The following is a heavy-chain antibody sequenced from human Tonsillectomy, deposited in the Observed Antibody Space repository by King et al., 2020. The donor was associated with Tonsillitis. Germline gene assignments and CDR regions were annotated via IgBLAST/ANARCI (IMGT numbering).Heavy chain of an antibody. D-gene: IGHD2-15*01. CDR2: ISAYNGNT. J-gene: IGHJ5*02. CDR3: ARDVPTLHTPGGNWFDP. CDR1: GYTFTSYG. V-gene: IGHV1-18*01. Sequence: QLVQSGAEVKKPGASVKVSCKASGYTFTSYGISWVRQAPGQGLEWMGWISAYNGNTNYAQKLQGRVTMTTDTSTSTAYMELRSLRSDDTAVYYCARDVPTLHTPGGNWFDPWGQGTLVTVSS.